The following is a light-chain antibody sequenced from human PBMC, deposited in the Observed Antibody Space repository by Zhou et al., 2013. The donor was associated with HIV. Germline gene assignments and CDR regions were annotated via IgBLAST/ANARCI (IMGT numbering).Light chain of an antibody. CDR3: QYYGSSSLT. CDR1: QSVSSN. J-gene: IGKJ4*01. Sequence: EIVMTQSPATLSVSPGERATLSCRASQSVSSNLAWYQQKPGQAPRLLIYGASTRATGIPARFSGSGSGTEFTLTISSMQSEDFAVYYCQYYGSSSLTFGGGTRVEIK. V-gene: IGKV3-15*01. CDR2: GAS.